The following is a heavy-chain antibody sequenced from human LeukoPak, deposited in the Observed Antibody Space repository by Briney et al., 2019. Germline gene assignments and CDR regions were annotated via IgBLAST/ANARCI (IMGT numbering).Heavy chain of an antibody. Sequence: SETLSLTCTVSGGSINNGGYYWSWIRQHRGKGLEWIGYIYYSGSTNYNPSLESRVTISVDTSKNQFSLKLSSVTAADTAVYYCARGPWELGYWGQGTLVTVSS. CDR3: ARGPWELGY. CDR1: GGSINNGGYY. V-gene: IGHV4-30-4*08. D-gene: IGHD1-26*01. CDR2: IYYSGST. J-gene: IGHJ4*02.